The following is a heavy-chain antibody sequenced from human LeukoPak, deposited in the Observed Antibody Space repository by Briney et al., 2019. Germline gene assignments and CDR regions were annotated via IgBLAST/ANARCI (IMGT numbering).Heavy chain of an antibody. CDR1: GFTFSSYG. D-gene: IGHD4-17*01. J-gene: IGHJ4*02. Sequence: GGSLRLSCAASGFTFSSYGMHWVRQAPGKGLEWVAVIWYDGSNKYYADSVKGRFTISRDNSKNTLYLQMNSLRAEDTAVYYCAKHKENYGDSCLDDYWGQGTLVTVSS. V-gene: IGHV3-33*06. CDR3: AKHKENYGDSCLDDY. CDR2: IWYDGSNK.